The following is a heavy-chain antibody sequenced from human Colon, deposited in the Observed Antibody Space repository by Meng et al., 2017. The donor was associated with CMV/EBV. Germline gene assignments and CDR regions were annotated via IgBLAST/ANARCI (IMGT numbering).Heavy chain of an antibody. V-gene: IGHV3-21*01. CDR3: VRDSSGYYYFDF. D-gene: IGHD3-22*01. Sequence: GGSLRLSCAASGFTFSRYSTNWVRQAPGKGLEWVSSISSSDSYIYYADSVKGRFTISRDNAKNSLYLQMNSLRAEDTAVYYCVRDSSGYYYFDFWGQGTLVTVSS. CDR2: ISSSDSYI. CDR1: GFTFSRYS. J-gene: IGHJ4*02.